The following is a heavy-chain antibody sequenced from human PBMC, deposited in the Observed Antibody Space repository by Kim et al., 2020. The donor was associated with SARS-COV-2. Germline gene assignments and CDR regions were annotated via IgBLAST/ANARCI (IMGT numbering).Heavy chain of an antibody. Sequence: GGSLRLSCAASGFTFSSYAMSWVRQAPGKGLEWVSAISGSGGSTYYADSVQGRFTISRDNSKNTLYLQMNSLRAEDTAVYYCAKDGELLNYYGMDVWGQGTTVTVSS. V-gene: IGHV3-23*01. CDR1: GFTFSSYA. CDR3: AKDGELLNYYGMDV. J-gene: IGHJ6*02. D-gene: IGHD3-10*01. CDR2: ISGSGGST.